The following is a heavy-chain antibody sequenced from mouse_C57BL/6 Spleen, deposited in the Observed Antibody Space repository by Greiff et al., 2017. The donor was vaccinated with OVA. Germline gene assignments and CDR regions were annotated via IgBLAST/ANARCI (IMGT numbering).Heavy chain of an antibody. J-gene: IGHJ1*03. CDR3: ARGGRYFDV. Sequence: EVQGVESGGGLVKPGGSLKLSCAASGFTFSDYGMHWVRQAPEKGLEWVAYISSGSSTIYYADTEKGRFTISRDNAKNTLFLQMTSLRSEDTAMYYCARGGRYFDVWGTGTTVTVSS. CDR2: ISSGSSTI. D-gene: IGHD3-3*01. V-gene: IGHV5-17*01. CDR1: GFTFSDYG.